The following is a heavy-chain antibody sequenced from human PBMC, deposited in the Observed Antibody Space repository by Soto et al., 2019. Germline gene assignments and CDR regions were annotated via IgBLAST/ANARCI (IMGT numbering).Heavy chain of an antibody. V-gene: IGHV1-69*02. Sequence: QVQLVQSGAEVKKPGSSVKVSCKASGGTFSSYTISWVRQAPGQGLEWMGRIIPILGIANYAQKFQGRVTITADKSTSTAYMELSSLRSEDTAVYYCARVERLVEGWFDPWGQGTLVPVSS. D-gene: IGHD2-15*01. CDR1: GGTFSSYT. J-gene: IGHJ5*02. CDR2: IIPILGIA. CDR3: ARVERLVEGWFDP.